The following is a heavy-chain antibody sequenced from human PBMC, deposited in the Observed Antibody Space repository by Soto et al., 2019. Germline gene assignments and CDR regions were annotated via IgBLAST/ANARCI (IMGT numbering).Heavy chain of an antibody. Sequence: PSGTLSLTCPVSGGSIRSSSSYGGWSRQPPGKGLEWIGSIYYSGSTYYNLSLKSRVTISVDTSKNQFSLKLSSVTAADTALYYCVSYGSGTYYSGYPFDFWSQGSLVT. J-gene: IGHJ4*02. V-gene: IGHV4-39*01. CDR3: VSYGSGTYYSGYPFDF. CDR2: IYYSGST. D-gene: IGHD3-10*01. CDR1: GGSIRSSSSY.